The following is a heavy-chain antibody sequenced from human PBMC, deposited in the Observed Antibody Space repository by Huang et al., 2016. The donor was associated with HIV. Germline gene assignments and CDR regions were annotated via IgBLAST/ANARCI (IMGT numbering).Heavy chain of an antibody. CDR1: GYTFTNYI. CDR3: AGDTGDILSGYSLSDYKMDV. CDR2: INAANGNT. D-gene: IGHD3-9*01. V-gene: IGHV1-3*01. J-gene: IGHJ6*03. Sequence: QVQLVQSGAEVKKPGASVKVSCEASGYTFTNYIIHWVRQAPGQRLEWMGWINAANGNTKYSQKCQGRVTSIRDTSANTAYMVLSSLRFGDAGFYYCAGDTGDILSGYSLSDYKMDVWGKETAVTVSS.